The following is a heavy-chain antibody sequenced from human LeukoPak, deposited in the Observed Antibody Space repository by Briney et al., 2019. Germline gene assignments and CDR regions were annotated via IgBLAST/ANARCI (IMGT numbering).Heavy chain of an antibody. J-gene: IGHJ3*02. V-gene: IGHV3-23*01. CDR2: ISDRGNST. D-gene: IGHD3-9*01. CDR3: AKGRWGLTINNFDI. CDR1: GFTITTYA. Sequence: TGGSLTLSCAASGFTITTYAMGWVRQAPGKGLEWVSVISDRGNSTHYADSVKGRFTISRDSSKNTLYLQINSLRGEDTAVYYCAKGRWGLTINNFDIWGQGTMVTVSS.